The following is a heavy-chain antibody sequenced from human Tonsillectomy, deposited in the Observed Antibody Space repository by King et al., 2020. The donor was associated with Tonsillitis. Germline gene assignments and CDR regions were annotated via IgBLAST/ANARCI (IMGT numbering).Heavy chain of an antibody. Sequence: QLVQSVAEVKKPGASVQVSCNASGYTFTNYYMHWVRQAPGQGLEWMGIINPIGGSTSYAQKFQGRVTMTRDTSTSTVYMELSSLKSEDTAVYYCARSLVGVDDAFDIWGQGTMVTVSS. D-gene: IGHD1-26*01. CDR2: INPIGGST. CDR3: ARSLVGVDDAFDI. J-gene: IGHJ3*02. CDR1: GYTFTNYY. V-gene: IGHV1-46*03.